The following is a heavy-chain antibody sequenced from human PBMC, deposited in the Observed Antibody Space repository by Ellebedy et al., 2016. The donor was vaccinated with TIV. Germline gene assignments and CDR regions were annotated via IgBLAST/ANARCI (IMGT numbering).Heavy chain of an antibody. CDR2: ITSSSSRI. V-gene: IGHV3-21*01. CDR1: GFTFSSYN. CDR3: ARDPYSGAYYSYYYYYMDV. Sequence: GGSLRLXXAASGFTFSSYNMNWVRQAPGKGLEWVSSITSSSSRIYYANSVRGRFTISRDNAKNSLYLQMNSLRAEDTAVYYCARDPYSGAYYSYYYYYMDVWGKGTTVIVSS. D-gene: IGHD1-26*01. J-gene: IGHJ6*03.